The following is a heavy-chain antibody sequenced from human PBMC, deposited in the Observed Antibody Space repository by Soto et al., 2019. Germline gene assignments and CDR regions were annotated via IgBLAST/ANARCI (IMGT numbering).Heavy chain of an antibody. D-gene: IGHD2-15*01. Sequence: QVQLVQSGAEVKKPGASVKVSCKASGYTFTSYYMHWVRQAPGQGLEWMGIINPSGGSTSYAQKLQGRVTMTRDTSTSTVYMELSSLRSEDTAVYYCARDMDIVVVVAATTESGDAFDIWGQGTMVTVSS. CDR3: ARDMDIVVVVAATTESGDAFDI. J-gene: IGHJ3*02. CDR2: INPSGGST. V-gene: IGHV1-46*01. CDR1: GYTFTSYY.